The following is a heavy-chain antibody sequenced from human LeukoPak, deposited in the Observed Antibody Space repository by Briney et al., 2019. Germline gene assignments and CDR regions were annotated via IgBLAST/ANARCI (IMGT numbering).Heavy chain of an antibody. CDR1: GGSISSGGYS. J-gene: IGHJ4*02. D-gene: IGHD3/OR15-3a*01. V-gene: IGHV4-30-2*01. Sequence: PSDTLSLTCAVSGGSISSGGYSWSWIRQPPGKGLEWIGYIYHSGSTYYNPSLKSRVTISVDRSKNQFSLKLSSVTAADTAVYYCAKGYEFVFDYWGQGTLVTVSS. CDR2: IYHSGST. CDR3: AKGYEFVFDY.